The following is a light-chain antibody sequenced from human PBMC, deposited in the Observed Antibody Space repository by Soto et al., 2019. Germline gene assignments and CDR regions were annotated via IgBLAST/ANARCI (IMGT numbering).Light chain of an antibody. V-gene: IGLV6-57*04. CDR1: SGTIASNY. Sequence: NFMLTQPHSVSESPGKTLTISCPRSSGTIASNYVQWYQQRPGSAPTTVIYEDNQRPSGVPDRFSGSTDGSSNSASLTISGLQTEDEADYYCQSYDSSTVVFGGGTKLTVL. J-gene: IGLJ2*01. CDR3: QSYDSSTVV. CDR2: EDN.